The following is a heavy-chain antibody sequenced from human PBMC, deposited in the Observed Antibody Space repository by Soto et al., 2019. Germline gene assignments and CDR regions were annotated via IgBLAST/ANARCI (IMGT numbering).Heavy chain of an antibody. D-gene: IGHD3-3*01. J-gene: IGHJ6*02. CDR1: GDSVSSNSAA. CDR2: TYYRSKWYN. CDR3: ARETYYDFWSGYYPYYYYGMDV. V-gene: IGHV6-1*01. Sequence: SQTLSLTCAISGDSVSSNSAAWNWIRQSPSRGLEWLGRTYYRSKWYNDYAVSVKSRITINPDTSKNQFSLQLNSVTPEDTAVYYCARETYYDFWSGYYPYYYYGMDVWRQGTTVTVSS.